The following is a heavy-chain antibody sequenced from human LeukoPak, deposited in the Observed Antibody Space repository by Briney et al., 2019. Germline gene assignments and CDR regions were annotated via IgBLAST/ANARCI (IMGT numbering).Heavy chain of an antibody. CDR3: ARQYGDDRYNWFDP. CDR1: GYTFTNYY. D-gene: IGHD4-17*01. CDR2: FNPSVATT. J-gene: IGHJ5*02. V-gene: IGHV1-46*01. Sequence: ASVKVSCKASGYTFTNYYIHWVRQAPGQGLEWMGIFNPSVATTNYAQKFQGRVTMTRDTSITTAYMDLSSLGSDDTAIYYCARQYGDDRYNWFDPWGQGTLVTVSS.